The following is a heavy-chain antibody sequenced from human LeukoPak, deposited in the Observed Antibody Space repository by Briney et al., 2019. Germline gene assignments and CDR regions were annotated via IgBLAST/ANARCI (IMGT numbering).Heavy chain of an antibody. CDR3: ARDAKWELLPHAFDV. CDR2: ISAYNVNT. D-gene: IGHD1-26*01. Sequence: ASVKVPCKASGGTFSSYAISWVRQAPGQGLEWMGWISAYNVNTYYLQKFQGRVTLTTDTSTNTAYMELRNLSSDDTAIYYCARDAKWELLPHAFDVWGQGTLVTVSP. CDR1: GGTFSSYA. V-gene: IGHV1-18*01. J-gene: IGHJ3*01.